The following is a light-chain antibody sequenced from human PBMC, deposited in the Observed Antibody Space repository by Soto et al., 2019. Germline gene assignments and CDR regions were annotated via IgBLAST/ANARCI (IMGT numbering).Light chain of an antibody. Sequence: EIVLTQSPGTLSLSPGERATLSCRASQSGSSSYLAWYQQKPGQSPRLPIYGASSRAAGIPARFSGRESRTDFTLTISSLEPDDFAVYYCQLRTMFGHGTRLEI. CDR3: QLRTM. V-gene: IGKV3-20*01. J-gene: IGKJ5*01. CDR1: QSGSSSY. CDR2: GAS.